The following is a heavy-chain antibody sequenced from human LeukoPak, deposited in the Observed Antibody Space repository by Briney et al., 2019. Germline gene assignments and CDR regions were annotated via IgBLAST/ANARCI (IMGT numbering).Heavy chain of an antibody. CDR3: ASTKCFSFDS. J-gene: IGHJ4*02. CDR2: IYYSGST. D-gene: IGHD3-10*02. Sequence: SETLSLTCFVSGGSISSSNYYWGWIRQPPGKGLEWIGSIYYSGSTYCNPSLKSRVTISVDTSKNQFSLKLSSVTAADTAVYYCASTKCFSFDSWGQGTLVTVSS. V-gene: IGHV4-39*01. CDR1: GGSISSSNYY.